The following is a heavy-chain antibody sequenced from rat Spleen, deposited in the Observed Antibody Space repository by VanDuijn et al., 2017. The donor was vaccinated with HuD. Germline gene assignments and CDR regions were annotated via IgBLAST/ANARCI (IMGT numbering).Heavy chain of an antibody. J-gene: IGHJ2*01. Sequence: EVQLVESGGGSVQPGRSMKLSCAASGINFSNYYMAWVRQAPTKGLEWVASISNDGGNTYYRDSVKGRFTISRDNADSTLYLQMNSLSSEDTATYYCARHDYYFDYWGQGVMVTVSS. CDR3: ARHDYYFDY. V-gene: IGHV5-25*01. D-gene: IGHD1-7*01. CDR1: GINFSNYY. CDR2: ISNDGGNT.